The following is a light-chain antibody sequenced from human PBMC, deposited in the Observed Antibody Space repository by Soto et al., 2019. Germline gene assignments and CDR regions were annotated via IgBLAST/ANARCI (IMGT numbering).Light chain of an antibody. CDR1: QSVSTW. Sequence: DIQMTQSPSTLSASVGDRVTITCRASQSVSTWLAWYQQKPGKAPKLLIHKESTLENGVPSRFSGSGSVTDFTLTISSLQPDDFATYYCHQYHIYPVTFGGGTKVEIK. CDR3: HQYHIYPVT. V-gene: IGKV1-5*03. CDR2: KES. J-gene: IGKJ4*01.